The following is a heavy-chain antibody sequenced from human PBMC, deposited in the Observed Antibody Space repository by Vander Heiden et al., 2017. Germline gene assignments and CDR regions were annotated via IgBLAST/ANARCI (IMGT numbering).Heavy chain of an antibody. CDR1: GYTFTELS. CDR2: FDPEDGET. D-gene: IGHD3-3*01. V-gene: IGHV1-24*01. CDR3: AAGLGLEYLFLLDY. J-gene: IGHJ4*02. Sequence: QVQLVQSGAEVKKPGASVKVSCKVSGYTFTELSMHWVRQAPGKGLEWVGGFDPEDGETIYAQKFQGRVTLTEDTSTDTAYMELSSLRSDDTAVYYCAAGLGLEYLFLLDYWGQGTLVTVSS.